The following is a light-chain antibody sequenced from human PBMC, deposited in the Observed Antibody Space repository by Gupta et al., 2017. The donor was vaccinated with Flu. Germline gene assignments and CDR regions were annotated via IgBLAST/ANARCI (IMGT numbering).Light chain of an antibody. CDR2: AAS. V-gene: IGKV1-39*01. CDR3: QQSYSTPRT. Sequence: DIQMTQSPSSLSASVGDRVTITCRASQSISSYLNWYQQKPGKAPKLLIYAASSLQSGVPSRFSGSGSGTXFTLTIXSLQPEDFATNYCQQSYSTPRTFGXGTKVEIK. J-gene: IGKJ1*01. CDR1: QSISSY.